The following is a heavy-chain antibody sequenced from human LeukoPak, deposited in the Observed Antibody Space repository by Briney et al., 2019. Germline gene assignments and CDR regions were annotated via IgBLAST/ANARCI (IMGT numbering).Heavy chain of an antibody. CDR3: ATYGGFKFDY. CDR1: GGSISNYY. J-gene: IGHJ4*01. Sequence: SETLSLTCSVSGGSISNYYWSWLRQSPGKGLEWIGYIYYNGSTNYNPSLKSRVTISLDTSKNQFSLKMNSVTAADTAVYYCATYGGFKFDYWGRGTLVTVSS. D-gene: IGHD4-23*01. V-gene: IGHV4-59*03. CDR2: IYYNGST.